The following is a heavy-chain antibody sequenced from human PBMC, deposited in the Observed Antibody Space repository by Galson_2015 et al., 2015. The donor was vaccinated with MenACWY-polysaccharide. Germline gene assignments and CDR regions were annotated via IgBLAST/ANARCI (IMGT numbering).Heavy chain of an antibody. Sequence: SVKVSCKAYGYSFSSYDINWVRQTPGQGLEWMGWMNPNSGNTGYAQKFQGRDTMNRNTSISIAYMELSSLRSEETAVYYCARGGKYYYDSSGYLNWFDPWGQWTLVTVSS. D-gene: IGHD3-22*01. CDR3: ARGGKYYYDSSGYLNWFDP. CDR1: GYSFSSYD. CDR2: MNPNSGNT. J-gene: IGHJ5*02. V-gene: IGHV1-8*01.